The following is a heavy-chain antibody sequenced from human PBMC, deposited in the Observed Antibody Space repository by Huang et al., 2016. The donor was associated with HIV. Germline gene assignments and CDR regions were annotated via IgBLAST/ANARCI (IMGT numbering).Heavy chain of an antibody. CDR1: GSSISSSYY. Sequence: QLQLQESGPGLVKPSETLSLTCTVSGSSISSSYYWGWIRQPPGKGLEWIGNIYYSGNLSYNPSLKSRVTISVDTSKNHSSLKVDSVTAADTAVYYCARPLTGTTALGYWGQGTLVTVSS. CDR3: ARPLTGTTALGY. D-gene: IGHD1-20*01. CDR2: IYYSGNL. V-gene: IGHV4-39*01. J-gene: IGHJ4*02.